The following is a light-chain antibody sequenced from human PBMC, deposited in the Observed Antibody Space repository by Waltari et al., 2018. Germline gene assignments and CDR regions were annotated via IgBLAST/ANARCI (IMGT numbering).Light chain of an antibody. CDR3: NSYSTSSTFV. V-gene: IGLV2-14*01. CDR1: NSDVGGYNF. CDR2: VAS. Sequence: QSALTQPASVSGSPGQSITISCTGSNSDVGGYNFVSWYQQLPGKAPKLMIYVASNRPSGVSNRFSGSKAGNTASLTISGLQPEDAADYYCNSYSTSSTFVFGTGTRVTVL. J-gene: IGLJ1*01.